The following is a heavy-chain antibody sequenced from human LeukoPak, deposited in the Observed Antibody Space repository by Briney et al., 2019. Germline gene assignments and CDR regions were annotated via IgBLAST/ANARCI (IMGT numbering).Heavy chain of an antibody. CDR3: ARDQYDTWSRRGNFDS. CDR1: GFTFRYYW. J-gene: IGHJ4*02. CDR2: IKLDGSEK. V-gene: IGHV3-7*03. D-gene: IGHD3-3*01. Sequence: GGSLRLSCVASGFTFRYYWMSWVRQAPGKGLEWVANIKLDGSEKNYVDSVKGRFTISRDNTKNSLYLQMNSLRVEDTAVFYCARDQYDTWSRRGNFDSWGQGTLVIVSS.